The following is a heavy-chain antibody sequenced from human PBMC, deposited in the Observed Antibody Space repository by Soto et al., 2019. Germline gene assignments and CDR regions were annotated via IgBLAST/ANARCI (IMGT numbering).Heavy chain of an antibody. V-gene: IGHV4-31*03. J-gene: IGHJ6*02. Sequence: TLSLTCTVSGGSISSGGYYWSWIRQHPGKGLEWIGYIYYSGSTYYNPSLKSRVTISVDTSKNQFSLKLSSVTAADTAVYYCARRSYHYYYYYGMDVWGQGTTVTVSS. D-gene: IGHD1-26*01. CDR2: IYYSGST. CDR1: GGSISSGGYY. CDR3: ARRSYHYYYYYGMDV.